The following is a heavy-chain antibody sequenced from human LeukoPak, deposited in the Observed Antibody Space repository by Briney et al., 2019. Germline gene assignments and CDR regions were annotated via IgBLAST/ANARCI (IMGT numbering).Heavy chain of an antibody. CDR1: GYTFNNYW. J-gene: IGHJ4*02. CDR2: IFPGDSDT. D-gene: IGHD3-10*01. CDR3: ARRRPLGEYYFDY. V-gene: IGHV5-51*01. Sequence: GESLKISCKVSGYTFNNYWIGWVRQMPGKGLEWMGIIFPGDSDTRYSPSFQGQVTISADKSISTAYLQWSSLKASDTAMYYCARRRPLGEYYFDYWGQGTLVTVSS.